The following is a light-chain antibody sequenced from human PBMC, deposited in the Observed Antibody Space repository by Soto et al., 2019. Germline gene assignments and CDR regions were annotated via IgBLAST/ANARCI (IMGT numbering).Light chain of an antibody. CDR1: SSNIGSNT. CDR3: AAWDDSLNGYL. Sequence: QSVLTQPPSASGTPGQRVTISCSGSSSNIGSNTVNWYQQLPGTAPKLIIYSNNQRPSGVPDRFSGSKSGTSASLAISGLQSEDEADYYGAAWDDSLNGYLFGTGTKLTVL. V-gene: IGLV1-44*01. J-gene: IGLJ1*01. CDR2: SNN.